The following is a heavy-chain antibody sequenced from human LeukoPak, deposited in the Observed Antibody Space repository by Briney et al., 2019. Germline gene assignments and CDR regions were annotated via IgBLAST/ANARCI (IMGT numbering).Heavy chain of an antibody. J-gene: IGHJ6*02. D-gene: IGHD6-25*01. Sequence: ASVKVSCKASGYTFSSYDINWVRQAPGQGLEGRGWINPNSGGTNYAQKLQGWVTMTRDTSISTAYMELSRLRSDDTAVYYCARALEQRLYPYGMDVWGQGTTVTVSS. CDR1: GYTFSSYD. V-gene: IGHV1-2*04. CDR2: INPNSGGT. CDR3: ARALEQRLYPYGMDV.